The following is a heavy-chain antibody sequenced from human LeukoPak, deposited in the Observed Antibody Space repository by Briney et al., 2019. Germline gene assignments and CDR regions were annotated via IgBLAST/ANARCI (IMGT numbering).Heavy chain of an antibody. CDR3: ARGPSHSGSYFVY. CDR1: GLTFNTYW. J-gene: IGHJ4*02. V-gene: IGHV3-74*03. CDR2: ISSDGSRT. D-gene: IGHD1-26*01. Sequence: GGSLRLSCAASGLTFNTYWMYWVRQGSGKGLVWVSRISSDGSRTEYADSVEGRFTISRDNAKNTLYLQMDSLRAEDTAVYYCARGPSHSGSYFVYWGQGTLVTVSS.